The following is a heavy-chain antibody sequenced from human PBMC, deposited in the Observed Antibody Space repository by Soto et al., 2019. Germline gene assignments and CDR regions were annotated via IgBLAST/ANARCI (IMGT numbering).Heavy chain of an antibody. CDR2: NYYTGST. V-gene: IGHV4-59*08. J-gene: IGHJ5*02. D-gene: IGHD1-7*01. CDR1: GCSINSYY. Sequence: SETLSLTCPVSGCSINSYYSSWIRQPPGKGLEWIGQNYYTGSTNYNPSLKSRVTISVDRSKNQFSLRLSSVTAAYTAVYYCEMAKTTLYNWFDAWCQGTLVTVSS. CDR3: EMAKTTLYNWFDA.